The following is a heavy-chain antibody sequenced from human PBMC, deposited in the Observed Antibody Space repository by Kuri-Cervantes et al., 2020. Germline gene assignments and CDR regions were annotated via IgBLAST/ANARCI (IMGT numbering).Heavy chain of an antibody. CDR2: IKQDGSEK. CDR3: ARAVAVAGMGPQFDY. J-gene: IGHJ4*02. Sequence: GESLKISCAASGFTFSDYYMSWIRQAPGKGLEWVANIKQDGSEKYYVDSVKGRFTISRDNAKNSLYLQMNSLRAEDTAVYYCARAVAVAGMGPQFDYWGQGTLVTVSS. CDR1: GFTFSDYY. V-gene: IGHV3-7*01. D-gene: IGHD6-19*01.